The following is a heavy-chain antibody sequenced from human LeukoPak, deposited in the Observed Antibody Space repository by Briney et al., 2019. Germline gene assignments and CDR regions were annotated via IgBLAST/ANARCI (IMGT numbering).Heavy chain of an antibody. J-gene: IGHJ4*02. Sequence: PSETLSLTCTVSGASISDYYWSWMRQPPGKGLEWIGYIYYSGSTDFNPSLKSRVTISVDMSKNQFSLKLSSVTAADTAVYYCVRHSSDWNIDSWGQGTLVTVSS. CDR2: IYYSGST. D-gene: IGHD6-19*01. CDR3: VRHSSDWNIDS. V-gene: IGHV4-59*08. CDR1: GASISDYY.